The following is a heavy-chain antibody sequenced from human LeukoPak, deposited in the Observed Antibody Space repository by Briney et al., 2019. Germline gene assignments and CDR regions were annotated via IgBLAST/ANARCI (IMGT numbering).Heavy chain of an antibody. Sequence: AASVKVSCKASGYTFTSYAMHWVRQAPGQRLEWMGWINAGNGNTKYSQKFQGRVTITRDTSASTAYMELSSLRSEDTAVYYCAREANIAVAGRGAFDIWGQGTMVTVSS. D-gene: IGHD6-19*01. CDR3: AREANIAVAGRGAFDI. CDR1: GYTFTSYA. V-gene: IGHV1-3*01. CDR2: INAGNGNT. J-gene: IGHJ3*02.